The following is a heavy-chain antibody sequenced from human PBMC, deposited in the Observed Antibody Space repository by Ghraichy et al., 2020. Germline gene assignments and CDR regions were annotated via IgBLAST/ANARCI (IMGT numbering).Heavy chain of an antibody. Sequence: ASVKVSCKSSDDSFSRYGFAWVRQAPVQGLEWMGWNSAKNGHTKYAQKFQGRVTMTTDTSTRTVYMEMKSLRSDDTAVYFWARGGPLEAEGPSFDDWGQGTLVIVSS. D-gene: IGHD1-1*01. CDR3: ARGGPLEAEGPSFDD. V-gene: IGHV1-18*01. CDR1: DDSFSRYG. CDR2: NSAKNGHT. J-gene: IGHJ4*02.